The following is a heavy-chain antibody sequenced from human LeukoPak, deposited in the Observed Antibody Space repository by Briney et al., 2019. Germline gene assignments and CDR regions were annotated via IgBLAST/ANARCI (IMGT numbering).Heavy chain of an antibody. CDR3: ANPWVYYYYGLDI. Sequence: GGSLRLSCAASGFTFRSYGLSWVRQAPGKGLEWVSTISGDGGGTYYAGSVKGRFTISRDNSKNMLYLQMNSLRAEDSAIYYCANPWVYYYYGLDIWGQGTTVTVSS. V-gene: IGHV3-23*01. D-gene: IGHD3-16*01. CDR2: ISGDGGGT. CDR1: GFTFRSYG. J-gene: IGHJ6*02.